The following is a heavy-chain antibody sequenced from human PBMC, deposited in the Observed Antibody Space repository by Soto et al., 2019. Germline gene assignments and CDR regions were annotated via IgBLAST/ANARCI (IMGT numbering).Heavy chain of an antibody. CDR3: ARKPLTVAGATDWYFDL. CDR2: IHTAGDT. D-gene: IGHD6-19*01. Sequence: EVQLVESGGGLVQPGGSLRLSCAASGFTFSDYDMHWVRQTTGKSLEWVAAIHTAGDTYYPGSVKGRFTISREGVNNSLYLQMNSLRAGDTAVSFCARKPLTVAGATDWYFDLWGRGTLVTVSS. CDR1: GFTFSDYD. V-gene: IGHV3-13*01. J-gene: IGHJ2*01.